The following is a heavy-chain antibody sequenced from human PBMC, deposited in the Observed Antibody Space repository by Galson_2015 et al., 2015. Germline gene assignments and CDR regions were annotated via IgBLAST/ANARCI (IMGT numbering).Heavy chain of an antibody. D-gene: IGHD3-10*01. CDR2: ISYDGSNK. Sequence: SLRLSCAASGFTFSSYGMHWVRQAPGKGLEWVAVISYDGSNKYYADSVKGRFTISRDKSKNTLHLQMNSLRAEDTAVYYCAKDSFGDHYFDYWGQGTLVTVSS. J-gene: IGHJ4*02. V-gene: IGHV3-30*18. CDR1: GFTFSSYG. CDR3: AKDSFGDHYFDY.